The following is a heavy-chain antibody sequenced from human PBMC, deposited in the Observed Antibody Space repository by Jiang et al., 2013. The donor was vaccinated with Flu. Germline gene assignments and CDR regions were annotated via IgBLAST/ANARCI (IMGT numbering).Heavy chain of an antibody. V-gene: IGHV1-69*04. D-gene: IGHD6-13*01. CDR3: ARVGGVESPNSSSPRYFQH. CDR2: IIPILGIA. Sequence: SGAEVKKPGSSVKVSCKASGGTFSSYTISWVRQAPGQGLEWMGRIIPILGIANYAQKFQGRVTITADKSTSTAYMELSSLRSEDTAVYYCARVGGVESPNSSSPRYFQHWGQGTLVTVSS. CDR1: GGTFSSYT. J-gene: IGHJ1*01.